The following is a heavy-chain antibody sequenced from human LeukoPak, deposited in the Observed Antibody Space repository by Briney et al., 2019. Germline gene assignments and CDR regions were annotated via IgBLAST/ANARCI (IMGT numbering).Heavy chain of an antibody. CDR2: TSYDGRNK. CDR1: GFTFSSNG. V-gene: IGHV3-30*18. Sequence: PGGSLRLSCAASGFTFSSNGMHWVRQAPGKGLEWVALTSYDGRNKYYADSVKGRFTISRDNSKNTLYLQMNSLRPEDTAVYYCAKERYLLDYWGQGTRVTVSS. CDR3: AKERYLLDY. J-gene: IGHJ4*02. D-gene: IGHD2-15*01.